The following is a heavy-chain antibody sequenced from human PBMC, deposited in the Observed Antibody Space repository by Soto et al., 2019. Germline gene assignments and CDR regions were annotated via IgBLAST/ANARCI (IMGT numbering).Heavy chain of an antibody. CDR3: AREGLTEKQSYWYFDL. Sequence: QVQLQQWGAGLLKPSETLSLTCAVYGGSFSGYYWSWSRQPPGKGLEWIGEINHSGSTNYNPSLKSRVTISVDTSKNQFSLKLSTVTAADTAVYYCAREGLTEKQSYWYFDLWGRGTLVTVSS. CDR1: GGSFSGYY. D-gene: IGHD3-9*01. J-gene: IGHJ2*01. V-gene: IGHV4-34*01. CDR2: INHSGST.